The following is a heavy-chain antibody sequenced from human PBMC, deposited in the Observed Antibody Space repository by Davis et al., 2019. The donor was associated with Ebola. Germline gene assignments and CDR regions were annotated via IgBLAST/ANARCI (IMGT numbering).Heavy chain of an antibody. D-gene: IGHD5-12*01. CDR3: ARDGYDYVGYYYYGMDV. Sequence: GGSLRLSCAASGFTFSSYSMNWVRQAPGKGLEWVSYISSSSSTIYYADSVKGRFTISRDNAKNSLYLQMNSLRDEDTAVYYCARDGYDYVGYYYYGMDVWGQGTTVTVSS. CDR2: ISSSSSTI. J-gene: IGHJ6*02. V-gene: IGHV3-48*02. CDR1: GFTFSSYS.